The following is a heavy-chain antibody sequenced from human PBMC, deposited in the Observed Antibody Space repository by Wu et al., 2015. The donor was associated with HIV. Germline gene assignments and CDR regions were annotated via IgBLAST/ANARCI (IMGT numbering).Heavy chain of an antibody. CDR2: VDPEDGET. V-gene: IGHV1-69-2*01. D-gene: IGHD6-19*01. Sequence: EVQVVQSGAEVKRPGATVKISCKVSGYTFTDYYMHWVQQAPGKGLEWMGLVDPEDGETIYAEKFQGRVTITADTSTDTAYMELSSLRSEDTAVYYCATDNLKVPRVAVAGPGDYWGQGTLVTVSS. CDR3: ATDNLKVPRVAVAGPGDY. J-gene: IGHJ4*02. CDR1: GYTFTDYY.